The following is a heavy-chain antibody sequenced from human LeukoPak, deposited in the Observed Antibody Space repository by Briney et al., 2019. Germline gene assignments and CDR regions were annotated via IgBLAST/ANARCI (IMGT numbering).Heavy chain of an antibody. CDR3: AREGYGP. CDR1: GYTFTNYD. V-gene: IGHV1-8*01. Sequence: ASVKVSCKASGYTFTNYDITWVRQATGQGFEWVGWMNPNTGKTGYAQKLQGRATMTTDTSTSTAYMELRSLRSDDTAVYYCAREGYGPWGQGTLVTVSS. CDR2: MNPNTGKT. D-gene: IGHD5-12*01. J-gene: IGHJ5*02.